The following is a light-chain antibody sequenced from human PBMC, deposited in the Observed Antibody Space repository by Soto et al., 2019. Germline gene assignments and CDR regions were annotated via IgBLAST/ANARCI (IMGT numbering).Light chain of an antibody. V-gene: IGKV4-1*01. J-gene: IGKJ2*01. Sequence: DIVMTQSPDSLAVSLGERATINCKSSQSVLYSSNNKNYLAWYQQKPGQPLNLLIYWASTRESGVPDRFSGSGSGTDFTLTISSLQAEDVAVYYCQQYYDTPYTFGQGTKLEIK. CDR3: QQYYDTPYT. CDR2: WAS. CDR1: QSVLYSSNNKNY.